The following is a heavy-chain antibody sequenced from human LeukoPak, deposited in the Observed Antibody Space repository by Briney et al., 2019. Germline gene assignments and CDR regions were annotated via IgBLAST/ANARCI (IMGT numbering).Heavy chain of an antibody. D-gene: IGHD6-13*01. Sequence: GGTLRLSCAASGFSFDTYSMNWFRQAPGKGLEWVAVISYDGSNKYYADSVKGRFTISRDNSKNTLYLQMNSLRAEDTAVYYCARASRSGYSSSCPDTTGNWFDPWGQGTLVTVSS. CDR3: ARASRSGYSSSCPDTTGNWFDP. CDR1: GFSFDTYS. J-gene: IGHJ5*02. V-gene: IGHV3-30*05. CDR2: ISYDGSNK.